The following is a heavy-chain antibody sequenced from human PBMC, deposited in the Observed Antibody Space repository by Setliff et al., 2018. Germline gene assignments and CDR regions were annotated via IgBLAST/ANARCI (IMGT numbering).Heavy chain of an antibody. CDR3: ARDPHFDS. Sequence: PSETLSLTCTVSGGSISSSSYYWGWIRQPPGKGLEWIGSIYYSGSTYYNPSLKSRFSISRDNAKNSLYLQMNSLRAEDTAVYYCARDPHFDSWGQGTLVTVSS. CDR1: GGSISSSSYY. J-gene: IGHJ4*02. CDR2: IYYSGST. V-gene: IGHV4-39*02.